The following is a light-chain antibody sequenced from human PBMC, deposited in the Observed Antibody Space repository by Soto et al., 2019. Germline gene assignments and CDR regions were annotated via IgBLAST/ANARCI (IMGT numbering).Light chain of an antibody. CDR3: QQYGSSGT. V-gene: IGKV3-20*01. Sequence: IGLSQSPGTLSLSPGERATLSCRASQNVSSNLLVWYQLHPGQAPRLLIYVASSSSTGIPDRFSGTGCGTDFTLTISRLEPEDVAVYYCQQYGSSGTFGQGTNVDIK. J-gene: IGKJ1*01. CDR2: VAS. CDR1: QNVSSNL.